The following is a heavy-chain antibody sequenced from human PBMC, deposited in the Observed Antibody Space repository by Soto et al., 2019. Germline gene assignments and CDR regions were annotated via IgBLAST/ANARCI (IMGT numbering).Heavy chain of an antibody. D-gene: IGHD3-22*01. V-gene: IGHV4-34*01. Sequence: SSETLSLTXAVYGGSFSGYYWSWIRQPPGKGLEWIGEINHSGSTNYNPSLKSRVTISVDTSKNQFSLKLSSVTAADTAVYYCARKRRYYDSSGYDPWGQGTLVTVSS. CDR2: INHSGST. CDR1: GGSFSGYY. CDR3: ARKRRYYDSSGYDP. J-gene: IGHJ5*02.